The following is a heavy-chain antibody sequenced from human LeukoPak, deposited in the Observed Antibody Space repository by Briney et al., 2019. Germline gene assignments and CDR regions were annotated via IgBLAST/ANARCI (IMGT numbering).Heavy chain of an antibody. V-gene: IGHV3-7*05. CDR1: GFTFSSYW. CDR2: IKQDGSEK. Sequence: GGSLRLSCAASGFTFSSYWMTWVRQAPGKGLEWVATIKQDGSEKNYVDSVKGRFTISRDNGKNSLYLQMNSLRAEDTAAYYCARGLAVGYWGQGTLVTVSS. J-gene: IGHJ4*02. CDR3: ARGLAVGY.